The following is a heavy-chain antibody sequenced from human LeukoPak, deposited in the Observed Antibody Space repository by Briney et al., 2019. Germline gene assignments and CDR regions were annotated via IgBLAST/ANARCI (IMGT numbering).Heavy chain of an antibody. Sequence: GGSLRLSCAASGFTFSSHAMRWVRQAPGKGLEWVSGISSNGGSTDYADSVKGRFTISRDNSKNTLYLQMNSLRAEDAAVYYCATRGYSGGWYQYYFDYWGQGTLVTVSS. V-gene: IGHV3-23*01. CDR3: ATRGYSGGWYQYYFDY. CDR2: ISSNGGST. J-gene: IGHJ4*02. CDR1: GFTFSSHA. D-gene: IGHD6-19*01.